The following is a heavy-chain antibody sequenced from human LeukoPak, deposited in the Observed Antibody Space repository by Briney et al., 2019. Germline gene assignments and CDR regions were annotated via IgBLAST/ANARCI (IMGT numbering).Heavy chain of an antibody. D-gene: IGHD6-19*01. V-gene: IGHV6-1*01. J-gene: IGHJ6*03. CDR2: TYYRSKWYN. CDR3: ARSRRIAVAGTLGYYYYYYMDV. CDR1: GDSVSSNSAA. Sequence: SQTLSLTCAISGDSVSSNSAAWNWIRQSPSRGLEWLGRTYYRSKWYNDYAVSVKSRITINPDTSKNQFSLQLNSVTPEDTAVYYCARSRRIAVAGTLGYYYYYYMDVWGKGTTVTVSS.